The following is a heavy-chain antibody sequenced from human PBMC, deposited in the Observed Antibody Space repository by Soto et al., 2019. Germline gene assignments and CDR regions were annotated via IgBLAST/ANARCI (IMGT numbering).Heavy chain of an antibody. V-gene: IGHV4-34*09. CDR2: INHSGST. CDR3: ARVFSDSSSFFDP. CDR1: GGSFSGYY. Sequence: SETLSLTCAVYGGSFSGYYWTWIRQPPGTGLEWIGEINHSGSTNYNPSLKSRVTISVDTSKNQFSLKLSSVTAADTAVYYCARVFSDSSSFFDPWGQGTLVTVSS. J-gene: IGHJ5*02. D-gene: IGHD6-13*01.